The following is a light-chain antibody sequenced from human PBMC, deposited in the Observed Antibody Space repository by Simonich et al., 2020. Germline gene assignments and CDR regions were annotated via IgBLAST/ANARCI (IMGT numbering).Light chain of an antibody. J-gene: IGKJ1*01. CDR3: QQYYSTPWT. V-gene: IGKV4-1*01. CDR2: GAS. CDR1: LSVLYSSNNKNY. Sequence: DIVMTQSPDSLAVSLGERATINCKSSLSVLYSSNNKNYLTWYQQKPGQPPKLLIYGASTRESGGPDRFSGSGSGTDFTLTISSLQAEDVAVYYCQQYYSTPWTFGQGTKVEIK.